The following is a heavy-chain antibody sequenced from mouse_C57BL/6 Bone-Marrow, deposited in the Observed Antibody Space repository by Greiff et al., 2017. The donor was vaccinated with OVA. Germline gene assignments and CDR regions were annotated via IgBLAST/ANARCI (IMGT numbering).Heavy chain of an antibody. V-gene: IGHV5-17*01. Sequence: EVKLVESGGGLVKPGGSLKLSCAASGFTFSDYGMHWVRQAPEKGLEWVAYISSGSSTIYYADTVKGRFTISRDNAKNTLFLQMTSLRSEDTAMYYCAIVTTAYWYFDVWGTGTTVTVSS. J-gene: IGHJ1*03. CDR3: AIVTTAYWYFDV. CDR2: ISSGSSTI. D-gene: IGHD1-2*01. CDR1: GFTFSDYG.